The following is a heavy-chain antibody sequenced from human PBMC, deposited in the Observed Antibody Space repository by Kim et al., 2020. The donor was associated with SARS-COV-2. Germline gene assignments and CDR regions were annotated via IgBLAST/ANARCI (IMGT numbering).Heavy chain of an antibody. V-gene: IGHV3-21*01. D-gene: IGHD7-27*01. CDR1: GFSFSSYD. Sequence: GGSLRLSCAASGFSFSSYDMHWVRQALGKGLEWVSSISTSSIYIYYAASVKGRFTVSRDDATKSLYLQMNSLRAEDTALYYCARGPSGNWADFWAQGTLV. J-gene: IGHJ4*02. CDR2: ISTSSIYI. CDR3: ARGPSGNWADF.